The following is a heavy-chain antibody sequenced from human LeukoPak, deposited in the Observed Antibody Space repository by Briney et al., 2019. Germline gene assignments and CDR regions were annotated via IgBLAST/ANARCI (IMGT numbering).Heavy chain of an antibody. V-gene: IGHV1-2*02. CDR3: ARSRGLSHRDYYFYYMDV. Sequence: DSVKVSCKASGYTFTDYYIHWVRQAPGQGLEWVGWINPNSGYANAAQKFQGRVTVTSDTSISTVFMELTSLRSDDAAVFYCARSRGLSHRDYYFYYMDVWGIGTPVTISS. CDR1: GYTFTDYY. J-gene: IGHJ6*03. D-gene: IGHD3-10*01. CDR2: INPNSGYA.